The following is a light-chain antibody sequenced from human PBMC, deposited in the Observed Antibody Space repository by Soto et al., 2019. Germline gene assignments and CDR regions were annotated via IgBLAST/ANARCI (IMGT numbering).Light chain of an antibody. CDR3: QQRSKWPLT. J-gene: IGKJ4*01. Sequence: VLTQSPATLSLSPGERATLSCRASENVRTFVDWYQQKPGQAPRLLIYGASNRATGIPARFSGSGSGTDFTLTISSLEPEDFAVYYCQQRSKWPLTFGGGTKVEIK. CDR1: ENVRTF. V-gene: IGKV3-11*01. CDR2: GAS.